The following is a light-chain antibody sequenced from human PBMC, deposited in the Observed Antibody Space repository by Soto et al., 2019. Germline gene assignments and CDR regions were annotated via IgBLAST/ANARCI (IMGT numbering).Light chain of an antibody. CDR2: KAS. J-gene: IGKJ1*01. CDR1: QTISSW. V-gene: IGKV1-5*03. CDR3: QQYNSYRT. Sequence: DIQMTQSPSTLSGSFGDRVTITCRASQTISSWLAWYQQKPGKAPKLLIYKASSLESGVPSRFSGSGSGTEFTLTISSLKPDDFATYYCQQYNSYRTFGQGTKVDIK.